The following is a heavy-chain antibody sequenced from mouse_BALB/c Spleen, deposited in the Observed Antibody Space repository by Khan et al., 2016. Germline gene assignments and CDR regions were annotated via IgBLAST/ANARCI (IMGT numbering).Heavy chain of an antibody. J-gene: IGHJ3*01. D-gene: IGHD2-4*01. CDR3: ASYYYYDGGFAY. CDR2: IWGDGST. CDR1: GFSITGFA. V-gene: IGHV2-6-7*01. Sequence: QVQLKESGPGLVAPSQSLSITCTVSGFSITGFAVNWVRQPPGKGLEWLGVIWGDGSTDYDSALKSRLSISKDDSKSQVFLKMNSLQTDDTARYXWASYYYYDGGFAYWGQGTLVTVSA.